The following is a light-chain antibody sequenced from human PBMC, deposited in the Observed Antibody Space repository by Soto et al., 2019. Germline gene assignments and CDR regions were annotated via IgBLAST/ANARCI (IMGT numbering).Light chain of an antibody. CDR2: GAS. CDR3: QQYNKWPLT. CDR1: QSVSSN. Sequence: EIVMTQTPATLSVSPGERATLSCRASQSVSSNLAWYQRKPGQAASLLIHGASTRATGNPARFSGSGSGTEFTLTISSLQSEDFAVYYCQQYNKWPLTFGGGTKVEIK. V-gene: IGKV3-15*01. J-gene: IGKJ4*01.